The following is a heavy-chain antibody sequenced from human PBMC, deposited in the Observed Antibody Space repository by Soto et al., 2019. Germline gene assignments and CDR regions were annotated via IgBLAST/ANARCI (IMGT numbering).Heavy chain of an antibody. Sequence: GGSLRLSCAASGFTVSSNYMSWVRQAPGKGLEWVSVIYSGGSTYYADSVKGRFTISRDNSKNTLYLQMNSLRAEDTAVYYCARGTAIPPYSYYGMDVWGQGTTVTVSS. V-gene: IGHV3-53*01. CDR3: ARGTAIPPYSYYGMDV. CDR2: IYSGGST. D-gene: IGHD5-18*01. J-gene: IGHJ6*02. CDR1: GFTVSSNY.